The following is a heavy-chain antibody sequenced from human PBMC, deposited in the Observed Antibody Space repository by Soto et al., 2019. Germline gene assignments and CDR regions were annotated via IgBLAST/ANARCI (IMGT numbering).Heavy chain of an antibody. CDR1: GYSFTDYH. V-gene: IGHV1-2*04. CDR2: INPKSGVT. Sequence: ASVKVSCKASGYSFTDYHLHWVRQAPGQGLEWLGRINPKSGVTSPAQKFQGWVTMTTDTSISTASIELTRLTSDDTAIYYCARGDSTDCSNGVCCVFCNHDMYVWGQGTTVTVSS. J-gene: IGHJ6*02. CDR3: ARGDSTDCSNGVCCVFCNHDMYV. D-gene: IGHD2-8*01.